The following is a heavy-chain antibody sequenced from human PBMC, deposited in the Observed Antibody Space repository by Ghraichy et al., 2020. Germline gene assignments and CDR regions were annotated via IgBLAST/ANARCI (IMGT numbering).Heavy chain of an antibody. CDR3: ASGGFLEVDY. D-gene: IGHD3-3*01. CDR2: IKQDGSET. CDR1: GFTFSSFW. Sequence: GGSLRLSCAASGFTFSSFWMSWVRQAPGKGLEWVANIKQDGSETYYGDSVKGRFTISRDNAKNSLDLQMNSLRAEDTAVYYCASGGFLEVDYWGQGTLVTVSS. V-gene: IGHV3-7*02. J-gene: IGHJ4*02.